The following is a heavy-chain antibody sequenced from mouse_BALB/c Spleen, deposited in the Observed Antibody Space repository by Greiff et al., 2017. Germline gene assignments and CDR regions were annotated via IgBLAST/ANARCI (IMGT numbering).Heavy chain of an antibody. CDR3: ASYDYPAY. CDR2: IYPGDGDT. CDR1: GYTFTSYW. V-gene: IGHV1-87*01. D-gene: IGHD2-4*01. Sequence: VKLQESGAELARPGASVKLSCKASGYTFTSYWMQWVKQRPGQGLEWIGAIYPGDGDTRYTQKFKGKATLTADKSSSTAYMQLSSLASEDSAVYYCASYDYPAYWGQGTLVTVSA. J-gene: IGHJ3*01.